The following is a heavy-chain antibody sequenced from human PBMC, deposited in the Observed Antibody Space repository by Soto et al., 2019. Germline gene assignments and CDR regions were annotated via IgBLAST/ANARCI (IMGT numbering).Heavy chain of an antibody. J-gene: IGHJ6*02. CDR1: GFTFSSYD. Sequence: EVQLVEAGGGLVQPGGSLRLSCAASGFTFSSYDMHWVRQATGKGLEWVSAIGTAGDTYYPGSVKGRFTISRENAKNSLYLQMNRLRAGDTAVYYCARALTYYDILTGAIYYYYGMDVWGQGTTVTVSS. V-gene: IGHV3-13*04. CDR2: IGTAGDT. CDR3: ARALTYYDILTGAIYYYYGMDV. D-gene: IGHD3-9*01.